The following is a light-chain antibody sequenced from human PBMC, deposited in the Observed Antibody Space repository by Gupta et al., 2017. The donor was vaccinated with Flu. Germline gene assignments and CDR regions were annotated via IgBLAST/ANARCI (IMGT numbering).Light chain of an antibody. CDR3: QCYSTSIRLV. J-gene: IGLJ2*01. V-gene: IGLV4-69*01. Sequence: GHSSYAIAWLQQQPEKGAQYLMKLNYDDSHRTGDGLPDRFSGSTSGAARYTTISSLESEDEADYYCQCYSTSIRLVFGGGTKLTVL. CDR2: LNYDDSH. CDR1: GHSSYA.